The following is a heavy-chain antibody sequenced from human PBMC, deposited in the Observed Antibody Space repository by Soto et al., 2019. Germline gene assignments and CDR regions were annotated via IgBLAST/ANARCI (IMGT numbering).Heavy chain of an antibody. D-gene: IGHD3-22*01. J-gene: IGHJ3*02. CDR1: GFTFSSYE. V-gene: IGHV3-48*03. Sequence: LRLSCAASGFTFSSYEMNWVRQAPGKGLEWVSYISSSGSTIYYADSVKGRFTISRDNAKNSLYLQMNSLRAEDTAVYYCARVRRYYDSSGYYGAFDIWGQGTMVTVSS. CDR3: ARVRRYYDSSGYYGAFDI. CDR2: ISSSGSTI.